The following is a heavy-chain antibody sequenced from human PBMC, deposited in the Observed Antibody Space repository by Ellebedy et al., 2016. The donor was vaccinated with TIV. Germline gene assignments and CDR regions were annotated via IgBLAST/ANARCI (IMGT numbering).Heavy chain of an antibody. CDR1: GFTFSSYS. V-gene: IGHV3-21*01. D-gene: IGHD2-15*01. J-gene: IGHJ4*02. Sequence: GESLKISXAASGFTFSSYSMNWVRQAPGKGLEWVSSISSSSSYIYYADSVKGRFTISRDNAKNSLYLQMNSLRAEDTAVYYCARDTHPVVVVAALDYWGQGTLVTVSS. CDR3: ARDTHPVVVVAALDY. CDR2: ISSSSSYI.